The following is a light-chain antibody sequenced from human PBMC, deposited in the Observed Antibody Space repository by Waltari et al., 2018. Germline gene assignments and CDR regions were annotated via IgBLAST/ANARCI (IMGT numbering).Light chain of an antibody. CDR1: SGHSSNV. CDR2: VISDGSH. V-gene: IGLV4-69*01. J-gene: IGLJ3*02. Sequence: QLVLTQSPSASASLGASVKLTCTLSSGHSSNVIAWLQQQPEKGPRYLMKVISDGSHNKGDEIPDRCSGSSSGAERYRTISSLQSEDEADYYCQTGGHGTWVFGGGTKLTVL. CDR3: QTGGHGTWV.